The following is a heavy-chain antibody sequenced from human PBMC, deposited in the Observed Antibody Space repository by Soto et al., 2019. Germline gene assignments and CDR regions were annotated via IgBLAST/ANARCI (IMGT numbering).Heavy chain of an antibody. J-gene: IGHJ6*02. D-gene: IGHD3-9*01. V-gene: IGHV3-30*18. Sequence: QVQLVESGGGVVQPGRSLRLSCAASGLTFSSYGVHWVRQAPGKGLEWVAVISYDGNNKYYADSVKGRFTISRDNSKNTLYLQMNSLRAEDTAVYYCAKEGQHYDILAGYRSYYGMDVWGQGTTVTVSS. CDR1: GLTFSSYG. CDR3: AKEGQHYDILAGYRSYYGMDV. CDR2: ISYDGNNK.